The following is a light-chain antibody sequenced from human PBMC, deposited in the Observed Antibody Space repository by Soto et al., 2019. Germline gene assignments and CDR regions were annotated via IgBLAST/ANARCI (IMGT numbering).Light chain of an antibody. CDR3: QQYNSWTWT. CDR2: DAS. J-gene: IGKJ1*01. V-gene: IGKV1-5*01. CDR1: QSISSW. Sequence: DIQMTQSPSTLSASVGDRVTITVRASQSISSWLAWYQQKPGIAPKLLIYDASSLESGVPSRFSGSGSGTEFTLTISSLQPDDFATYYCQQYNSWTWTFGQGTKVDI.